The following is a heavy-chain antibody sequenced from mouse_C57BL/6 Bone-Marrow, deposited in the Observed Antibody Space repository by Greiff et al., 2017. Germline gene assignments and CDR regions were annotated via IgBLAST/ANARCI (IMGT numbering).Heavy chain of an antibody. Sequence: EVMLVESGEGLVKPGGSLKLSCAASGFTFSSYAMSWVRQTPEKRLEWVAYISSGGDYIYYADTVKGRFTISRDNARNTLYLQMSSLKSEDTAMYYCTRPYYYGSSTWFAYWGQGTLVTVSA. J-gene: IGHJ3*01. CDR1: GFTFSSYA. D-gene: IGHD1-1*01. V-gene: IGHV5-9-1*02. CDR3: TRPYYYGSSTWFAY. CDR2: ISSGGDYI.